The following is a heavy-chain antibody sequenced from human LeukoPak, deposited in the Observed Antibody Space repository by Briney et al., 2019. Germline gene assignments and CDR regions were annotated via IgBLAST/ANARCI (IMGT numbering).Heavy chain of an antibody. CDR3: ARVRPPRGYFDY. V-gene: IGHV4-4*02. J-gene: IGHJ4*02. Sequence: SETLSLTCAVSGGSISSSNWWSWVRQPPGKGLEWIGYIYYSGSTYYNPSLKSRVTISVDTSKNQFSLKLSSVTAADTAVYYCARVRPPRGYFDYWGQGTLVTVSS. CDR2: IYYSGST. CDR1: GGSISSSNW.